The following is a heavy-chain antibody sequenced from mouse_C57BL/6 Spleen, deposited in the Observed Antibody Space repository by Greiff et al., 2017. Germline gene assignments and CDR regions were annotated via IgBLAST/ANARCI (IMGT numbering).Heavy chain of an antibody. J-gene: IGHJ2*01. Sequence: EVKLQQSGPELVKPGDSVKISCKASGYSFTGYFMNWVMQSHGKSLEWIGRINPYNGDTFYNQKFKGKATLTVDKSSSTAHMELRSLTSEDSAVYYCARGYGYDYWGQGTTLTVSS. D-gene: IGHD2-2*01. CDR1: GYSFTGYF. CDR2: INPYNGDT. V-gene: IGHV1-20*01. CDR3: ARGYGYDY.